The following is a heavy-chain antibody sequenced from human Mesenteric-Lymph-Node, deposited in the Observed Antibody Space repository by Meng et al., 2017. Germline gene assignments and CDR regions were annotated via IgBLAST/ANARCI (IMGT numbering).Heavy chain of an antibody. CDR2: IIPILGIA. D-gene: IGHD3-10*01. J-gene: IGHJ4*02. Sequence: ASVKVSCKASGYTFTNYDINWVRQATGQGLEWMGRIIPILGIANYAQKFQGRVTMTRNTSISTAYMELSSLRSEDTAVYYCARDDLYYYGSGSPYYFDYWGQGTLVTVSS. V-gene: IGHV1-8*02. CDR3: ARDDLYYYGSGSPYYFDY. CDR1: GYTFTNYD.